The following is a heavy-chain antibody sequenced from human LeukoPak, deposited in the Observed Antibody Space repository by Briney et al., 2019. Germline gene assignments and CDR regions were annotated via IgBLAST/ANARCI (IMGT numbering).Heavy chain of an antibody. CDR1: GYTFTDYY. D-gene: IGHD6-19*01. Sequence: VASVKVSCKASGYTFTDYYIHWIRQAPGRGFEWMGWTNPNGGGTDFAQKFQGRVSMNRDTSISTAYMELSRLRSDDTAVYYCARGGDQWRVRYFYGVDVWGQGTTVTVSS. CDR2: TNPNGGGT. CDR3: ARGGDQWRVRYFYGVDV. J-gene: IGHJ6*02. V-gene: IGHV1-2*02.